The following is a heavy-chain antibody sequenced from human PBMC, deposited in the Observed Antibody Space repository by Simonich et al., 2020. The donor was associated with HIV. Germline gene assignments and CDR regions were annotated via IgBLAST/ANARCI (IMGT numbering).Heavy chain of an antibody. D-gene: IGHD1-1*01. V-gene: IGHV3-33*08. Sequence: QVQLVESGGGVVQPGRSLRLSCAASGFTVSSYGMHWVRQAPGKGLEWVAVIWYDGSNKYYADSVKGRFTISRDDSKNTLYLQMNSLRAEDTAVYYCARDQAIGTYDYWGQGTLVTVSS. CDR3: ARDQAIGTYDY. CDR1: GFTVSSYG. J-gene: IGHJ4*02. CDR2: IWYDGSNK.